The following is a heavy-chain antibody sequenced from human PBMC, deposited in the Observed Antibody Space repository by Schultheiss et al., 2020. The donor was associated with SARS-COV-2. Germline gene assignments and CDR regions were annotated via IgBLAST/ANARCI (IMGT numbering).Heavy chain of an antibody. J-gene: IGHJ2*01. CDR3: ARGDCSSTSCPVHFDL. V-gene: IGHV3-33*01. D-gene: IGHD2-2*01. CDR1: GFTFSSYG. CDR2: IWYDGSNK. Sequence: GGSLRLSCAASGFTFSSYGMHWVRQAPGKGLEWVAVIWYDGSNKYYADSVKGRFTISRDNSKNTLYLQMNSLRAEDTAVYYCARGDCSSTSCPVHFDLWGRGTLVTVSS.